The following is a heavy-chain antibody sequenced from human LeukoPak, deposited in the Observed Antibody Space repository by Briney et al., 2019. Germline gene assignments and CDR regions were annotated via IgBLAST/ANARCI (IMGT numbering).Heavy chain of an antibody. D-gene: IGHD6-25*01. CDR3: ARQAAKKNYFDY. Sequence: ASVKVSCKASGGTFSSYAISWVRQAPGQGLEWMGGIIPIFGTANYAQKFQGRVTITADKSTSTAYMELSSLRSEDTAVYYCARQAAKKNYFDYWGQGTLVTVSS. J-gene: IGHJ4*02. V-gene: IGHV1-69*06. CDR1: GGTFSSYA. CDR2: IIPIFGTA.